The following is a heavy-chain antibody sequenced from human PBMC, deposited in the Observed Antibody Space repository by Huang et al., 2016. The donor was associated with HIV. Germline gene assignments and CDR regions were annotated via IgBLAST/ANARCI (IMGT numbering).Heavy chain of an antibody. D-gene: IGHD4-17*01. Sequence: QVQLVQSGAEVKPPGSSVKVSCKASGGTFSKYAISWVRQAPGQGPEWMGGIIPMFCRPNYARKFQGRVTITADDSTSTTYVEVSSLRSEDTALYYCARGQLGSYGDYDVLYWGQGTLVTVSS. V-gene: IGHV1-69*13. CDR1: GGTFSKYA. CDR2: IIPMFCRP. J-gene: IGHJ4*02. CDR3: ARGQLGSYGDYDVLY.